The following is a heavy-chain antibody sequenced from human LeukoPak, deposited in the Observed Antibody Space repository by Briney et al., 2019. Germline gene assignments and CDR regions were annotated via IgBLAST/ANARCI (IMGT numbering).Heavy chain of an antibody. CDR2: IYPGDSDT. D-gene: IGHD2-8*01. J-gene: IGHJ3*02. Sequence: GESLKISCLGSGYGFTTYWIAWVRQMPGKGLEWMGIIYPGDSDTRYSTSSQGQVTISADKTISTAYLQWSNLKASDTAMDYCARRAVYDSPSILHAFDIWGLGTMVTVS. CDR1: GYGFTTYW. CDR3: ARRAVYDSPSILHAFDI. V-gene: IGHV5-51*01.